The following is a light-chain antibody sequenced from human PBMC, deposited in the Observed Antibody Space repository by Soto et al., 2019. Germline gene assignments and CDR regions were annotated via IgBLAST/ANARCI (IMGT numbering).Light chain of an antibody. CDR2: EGT. J-gene: IGLJ1*01. CDR3: CSYAGSSTHYV. V-gene: IGLV2-23*01. Sequence: QSVLTQPASVSGSPGQSITISCTGTSSDVGSYNLVSWYQQHPGKAQKLMIFEGTKRPSGVSSRFSGSKSDNTDSLTISGLQTEDESDYYCCSYAGSSTHYVFGTGTKVTVL. CDR1: SSDVGSYNL.